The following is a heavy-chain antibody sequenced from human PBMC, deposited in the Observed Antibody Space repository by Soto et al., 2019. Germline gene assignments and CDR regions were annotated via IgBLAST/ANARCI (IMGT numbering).Heavy chain of an antibody. CDR3: YGSGGN. V-gene: IGHV4-61*05. Sequence: SSETLSLTCIVSSGSMSSSLNHWGWIRQPPGKGLEWIGYIYYSGSTNYNPSLKSRVTISLDTSKNQFSLKLSSVTAADTAVYYCYGSGGNRGQGTLVTVSS. D-gene: IGHD1-26*01. CDR1: SGSMSSSLNH. CDR2: IYYSGST. J-gene: IGHJ4*02.